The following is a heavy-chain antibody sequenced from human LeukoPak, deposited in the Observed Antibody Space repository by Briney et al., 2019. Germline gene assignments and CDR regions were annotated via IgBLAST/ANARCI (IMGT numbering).Heavy chain of an antibody. D-gene: IGHD2-2*01. CDR1: GFTFSSYG. J-gene: IGHJ6*02. CDR2: ISYDGSDK. CDR3: AKGIRYCSSTSCYYVHYYYGMAV. V-gene: IGHV3-30*18. Sequence: PGGSLRLSCAASGFTFSSYGMHWVRQAPGKGLEWVAVISYDGSDKYYADSVKGRFTISRDNSKNTLYLQMNSLRAEDTAVYYCAKGIRYCSSTSCYYVHYYYGMAVWGQGTTVTVSS.